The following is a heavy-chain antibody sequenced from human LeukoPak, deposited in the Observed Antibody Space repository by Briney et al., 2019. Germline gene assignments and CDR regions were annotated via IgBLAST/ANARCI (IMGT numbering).Heavy chain of an antibody. Sequence: SETLSLTCTVSGGSISSSSYYWGWIRQPPGKGLEWIGSIYYSGSTYYNPSLKSRVTISVDTSKNQFSLKLSSVTAADTAVYYCARVLAREYYYYYMDVWGKGTTVTVSS. CDR3: ARVLAREYYYYYMDV. D-gene: IGHD6-13*01. J-gene: IGHJ6*03. V-gene: IGHV4-39*07. CDR1: GGSISSSSYY. CDR2: IYYSGST.